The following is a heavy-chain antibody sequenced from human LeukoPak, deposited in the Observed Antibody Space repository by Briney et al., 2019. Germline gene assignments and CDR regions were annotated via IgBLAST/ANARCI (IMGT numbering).Heavy chain of an antibody. D-gene: IGHD6-19*01. CDR3: ARDLPGIAVAGLYFQH. J-gene: IGHJ1*01. CDR2: ISSSSSYI. CDR1: GFTFSSYS. V-gene: IGHV3-21*01. Sequence: GGSLRLSCAASGFTFSSYSMNWVRQAPWKGLEWVSAISSSSSYIYYADSVKGRFTISRDNAKNSLYLQMNSLRAEDTAVYYCARDLPGIAVAGLYFQHWGQGTLVTVSS.